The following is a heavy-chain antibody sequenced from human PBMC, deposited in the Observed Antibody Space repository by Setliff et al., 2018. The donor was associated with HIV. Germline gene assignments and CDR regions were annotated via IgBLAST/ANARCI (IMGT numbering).Heavy chain of an antibody. V-gene: IGHV5-51*01. CDR2: IYPGDSDT. CDR3: ARHSHYDRSGYYYHEMPDDAFDI. Sequence: PGESLKISCKASGYSFTGYWIGWARQMPGKGLEWMGIIYPGDSDTRYSPSFQGQVTISTDKSISTAFLQWSSLKASDTAMYYCARHSHYDRSGYYYHEMPDDAFDIWGQGTMVTVS. CDR1: GYSFTGYW. D-gene: IGHD3-22*01. J-gene: IGHJ3*02.